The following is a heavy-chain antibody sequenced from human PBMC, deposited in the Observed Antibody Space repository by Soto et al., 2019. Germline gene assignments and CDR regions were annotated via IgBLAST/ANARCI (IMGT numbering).Heavy chain of an antibody. J-gene: IGHJ4*02. D-gene: IGHD2-15*01. CDR3: ARGVGGYCSAVSSHYFAY. V-gene: IGHV4-34*01. Sequence: SETLSLTCSVYGGSFSGYYWSWIRQPPGKGLEWIGEINHSGSTNYNPSLKSRVSISVDTSKNQFSLKLNSVTAADTALYYCARGVGGYCSAVSSHYFAYPGQGTPVTVSS. CDR1: GGSFSGYY. CDR2: INHSGST.